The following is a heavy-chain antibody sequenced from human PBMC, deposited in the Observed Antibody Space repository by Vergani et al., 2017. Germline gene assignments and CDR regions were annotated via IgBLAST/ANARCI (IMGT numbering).Heavy chain of an antibody. CDR2: IQFDGSNQ. CDR3: AKHFRGWGIDY. V-gene: IGHV3-30*02. CDR1: VFTSSNYD. D-gene: IGHD3-16*01. J-gene: IGHJ4*02. Sequence: QVQLVESGGGVVQRGGSLRLSCATSVFTSSNYDMHWIRQGPGKGLEFVAFIQFDGSNQYYADSVKGRFTLSRDFSKNTLYRQMNSLRTDDTATYYCAKHFRGWGIDYWGEGAQVIVSS.